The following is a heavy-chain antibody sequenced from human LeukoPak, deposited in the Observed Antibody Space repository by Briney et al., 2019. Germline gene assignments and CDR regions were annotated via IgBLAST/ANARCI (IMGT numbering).Heavy chain of an antibody. CDR3: ARDHGRGYDYAFDL. CDR2: ISSSGSEI. J-gene: IGHJ3*01. D-gene: IGHD5-12*01. CDR1: GFTFSNFA. Sequence: GGSLRLSRAASGFTFSNFAMHWVRPGPGKGLEWVSYISSSGSEIYYADSVKGRFTISRDNAKNSLYLQMNSLRAEDTAVYYCARDHGRGYDYAFDLWGQGTMVTVSS. V-gene: IGHV3-48*03.